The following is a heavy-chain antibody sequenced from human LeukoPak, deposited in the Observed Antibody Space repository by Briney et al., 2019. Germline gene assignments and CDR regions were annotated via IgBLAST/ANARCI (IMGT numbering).Heavy chain of an antibody. CDR2: ISAYNGNT. V-gene: IGHV1-18*01. J-gene: IGHJ4*02. CDR3: ARDKFGIAVAGTSGIDY. D-gene: IGHD6-19*01. Sequence: ASVTVSFKASGYTFTSYGISWVRQAPGQGLEGMGWISAYNGNTNYAQKLQGRVTMTTDTSTSTAYMELRSLRSDDTAVYYCARDKFGIAVAGTSGIDYWGQGTLVTVSS. CDR1: GYTFTSYG.